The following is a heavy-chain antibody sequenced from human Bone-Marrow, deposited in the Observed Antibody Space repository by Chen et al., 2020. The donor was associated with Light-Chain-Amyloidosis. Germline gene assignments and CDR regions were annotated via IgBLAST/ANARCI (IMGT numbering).Heavy chain of an antibody. CDR3: AREIRLATPAAVTPDY. CDR1: GDSIRGPNYY. J-gene: IGHJ4*02. CDR2: ISYDGYT. Sequence: QLQLQESGPGLVKPSETLSLTCTVSGDSIRGPNYYWGWIRQPPGEGLEWIGTISYDGYTYYNPSLKSRVTISLDTSKNQVSLKLSSVTAADTAVYYCAREIRLATPAAVTPDYWGQGTLVTVSS. D-gene: IGHD6-13*01. V-gene: IGHV4-39*07.